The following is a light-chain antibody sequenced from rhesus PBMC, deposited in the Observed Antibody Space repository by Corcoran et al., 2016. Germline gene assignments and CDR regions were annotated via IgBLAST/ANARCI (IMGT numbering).Light chain of an antibody. V-gene: IGLV3-44*01. CDR1: NFGDEL. Sequence: SYDLTQPRSVSVSPGQTARLTCGADNFGDELGNWYQQKPAQAPVLVIYGNSERPSGIPERFSGSKSGNPGTLTISGVEAGDEDDYYCQVWDMNRGDYIFGAGTRLTVL. CDR3: QVWDMNRGDYI. CDR2: GNS. J-gene: IGLJ1*01.